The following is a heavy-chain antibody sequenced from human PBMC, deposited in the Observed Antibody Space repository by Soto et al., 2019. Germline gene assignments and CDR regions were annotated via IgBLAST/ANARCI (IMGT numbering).Heavy chain of an antibody. CDR3: AAGGGLPRYY. V-gene: IGHV4-30-2*01. CDR2: IYHSGST. J-gene: IGHJ4*02. CDR1: GGSISSGGYS. D-gene: IGHD5-12*01. Sequence: QLQLQESGSGLVKPSQTLSLTCAVSGGSISSGGYSWSWIRQPPGKGLEWIGYIYHSGSTYYNPSLKSRLTISVDRSKNQFPPTLSSVTPADTAVYSCAAGGGLPRYYWGQGTLVTVSS.